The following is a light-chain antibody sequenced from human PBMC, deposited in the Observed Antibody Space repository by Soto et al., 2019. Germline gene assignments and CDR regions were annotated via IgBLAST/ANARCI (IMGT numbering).Light chain of an antibody. Sequence: QSVLTQPASVSGSPGQSITISCTGTSSDIGGYNYVSWYQQHPGKAPKLMIHEVSNRPSGVSNRFSGSKSGNTASLTISGLQAEDEADYYCGSYTSSSTFYVFGTGTKVTVL. J-gene: IGLJ1*01. CDR3: GSYTSSSTFYV. CDR2: EVS. CDR1: SSDIGGYNY. V-gene: IGLV2-14*01.